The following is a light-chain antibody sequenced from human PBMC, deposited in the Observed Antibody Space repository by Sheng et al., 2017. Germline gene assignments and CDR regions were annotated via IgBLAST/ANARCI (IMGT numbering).Light chain of an antibody. Sequence: EIVLTQSPATLSLSPGERATLSCRASQSVSSFLTWYQQKPGQAPRLLIYDASNRATGIPARFSGSGSGTDFTLTISSLEPDDFAVYYCQQRTSWPPRFTFGPGTKVGYQT. CDR3: QQRTSWPPRFT. V-gene: IGKV3-11*01. CDR1: QSVSSF. CDR2: DAS. J-gene: IGKJ3*01.